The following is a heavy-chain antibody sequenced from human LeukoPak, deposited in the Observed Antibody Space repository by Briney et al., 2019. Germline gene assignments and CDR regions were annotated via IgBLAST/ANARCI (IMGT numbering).Heavy chain of an antibody. J-gene: IGHJ3*02. D-gene: IGHD5-12*01. Sequence: PGGSLRLSCAASGFTFSDYYMSWIRQAPGKELEWVSYISSSSSTIYYADSVKGRFTISRDNAKNSLYLQMNSLRAEDTAVYYCARVASGYAYDAFDIWGQGTMVTVST. CDR3: ARVASGYAYDAFDI. CDR2: ISSSSSTI. CDR1: GFTFSDYY. V-gene: IGHV3-11*04.